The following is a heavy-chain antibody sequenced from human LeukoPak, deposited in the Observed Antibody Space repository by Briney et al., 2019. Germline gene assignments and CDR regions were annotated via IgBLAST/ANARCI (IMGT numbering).Heavy chain of an antibody. Sequence: GESLKISCKGSGYTFTNYWIGWVRQMPGKGLEWMGIIYPGDSDTTYSPSFQGQVTISADKSISTAYLQWSSLMASDTAMYYCARLHYDSSGYPDYWGQGTLVTVSS. CDR3: ARLHYDSSGYPDY. V-gene: IGHV5-51*01. CDR2: IYPGDSDT. CDR1: GYTFTNYW. J-gene: IGHJ4*02. D-gene: IGHD3-22*01.